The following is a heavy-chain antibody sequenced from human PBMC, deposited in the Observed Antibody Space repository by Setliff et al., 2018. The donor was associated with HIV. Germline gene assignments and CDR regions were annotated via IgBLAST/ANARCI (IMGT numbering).Heavy chain of an antibody. D-gene: IGHD5-18*01. Sequence: SETLSLTCTVSGGSISSGYYYWGWIRQPPGKGLEWIGTIYYSGSTNYNPSLKSRVTISIDTSKQFSLKLTSVTAADTAVYYCARRGHRSIYDPYQYNYFDPWGQGTLVTVSS. J-gene: IGHJ5*02. CDR3: ARRGHRSIYDPYQYNYFDP. CDR1: GGSISSGYYY. V-gene: IGHV4-39*01. CDR2: IYYSGST.